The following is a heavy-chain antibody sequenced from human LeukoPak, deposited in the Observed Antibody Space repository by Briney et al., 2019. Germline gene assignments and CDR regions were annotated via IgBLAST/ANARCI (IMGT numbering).Heavy chain of an antibody. J-gene: IGHJ4*02. CDR2: ISDDGGRK. CDR3: VRGVYNNGNMNDY. Sequence: GGSLRLSCAASGFTFSSYSMNWVRQTPGKGLDWVAIISDDGGRKFYADSVEGRFTISRDNSKNTLFLQMNSLRAEDTALYYCVRGVYNNGNMNDYWGQGTLVTVSS. CDR1: GFTFSSYS. V-gene: IGHV3-30*03. D-gene: IGHD5/OR15-5a*01.